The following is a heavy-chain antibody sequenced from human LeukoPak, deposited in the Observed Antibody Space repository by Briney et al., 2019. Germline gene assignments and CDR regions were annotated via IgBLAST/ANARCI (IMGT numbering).Heavy chain of an antibody. CDR1: GDSVSSNIAG. J-gene: IGHJ5*02. CDR2: AYYRSKWYF. D-gene: IGHD2-15*01. V-gene: IGHV6-1*01. Sequence: SQTLSLTCAISGDSVSSNIAGWSWVRQSPSRGLEWLGRAYYRSKWYFDYAESVKSRIFINPDTSKNQFSLQLDSVTPEDTAVYYCARGGLVGSDRGWFGPWGQGILVTVSS. CDR3: ARGGLVGSDRGWFGP.